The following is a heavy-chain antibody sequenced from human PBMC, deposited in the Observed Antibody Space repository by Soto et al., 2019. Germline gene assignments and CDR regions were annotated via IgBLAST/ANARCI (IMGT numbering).Heavy chain of an antibody. CDR2: ISDSGRTI. CDR3: ARDLLHYDFWSGYSAYFYSGMDV. J-gene: IGHJ6*02. D-gene: IGHD3-3*01. Sequence: GGSLRLSCSASGLTFSSYEMNWVRQAPGKGLEWVSYISDSGRTIYYADSVKGRFTVSRDDAQNSVYLQMDSLRAEDTAVYYCARDLLHYDFWSGYSAYFYSGMDVWGPATTVTVSS. V-gene: IGHV3-48*03. CDR1: GLTFSSYE.